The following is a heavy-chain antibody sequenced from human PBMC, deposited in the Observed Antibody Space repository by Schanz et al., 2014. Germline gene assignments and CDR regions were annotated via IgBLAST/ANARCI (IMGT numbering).Heavy chain of an antibody. CDR1: GFTFSTYW. V-gene: IGHV3-7*03. D-gene: IGHD5-12*01. Sequence: EVQLVESGGGLVQPGGSLRLSCAASGFTFSTYWMSWVRQAPGKGLEWVANIKGDSSEKNYVDSVKGRFTLSRDYAKNSMYLQMNSLRVEDTAVYYCARDPNSVNEIDYWGQGTLVTVSS. CDR3: ARDPNSVNEIDY. J-gene: IGHJ4*02. CDR2: IKGDSSEK.